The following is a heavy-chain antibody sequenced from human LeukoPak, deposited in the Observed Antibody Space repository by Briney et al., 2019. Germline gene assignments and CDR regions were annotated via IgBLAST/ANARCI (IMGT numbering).Heavy chain of an antibody. CDR2: INRDGSEK. CDR3: ATYDSWSGYNIAY. D-gene: IGHD3-3*01. CDR1: GFTLSSRW. Sequence: GSLRLSCVVSGFTLSSRWMMWVRQAPGKGLEWMTNINRDGSEKSYVDSVKGRFTITRDNAENSLYLQMNSLKVEDTAIYYCATYDSWSGYNIAYWGQGTLVTVSS. V-gene: IGHV3-7*03. J-gene: IGHJ4*02.